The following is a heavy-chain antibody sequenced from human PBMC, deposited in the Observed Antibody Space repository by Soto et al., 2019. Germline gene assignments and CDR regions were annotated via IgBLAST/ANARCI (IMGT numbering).Heavy chain of an antibody. CDR3: ARDSSGYWGHFDY. Sequence: QVQLVQSGAEVKKPGSSVKVSCKASGGTFSSYTISWVRQAPGQGLEWMGRIIPILGIANYAQKFQGRVTITADKSTSTAYMELSSLRSEDTAVYYCARDSSGYWGHFDYWGQGTLVTVSS. D-gene: IGHD3-22*01. J-gene: IGHJ4*02. CDR1: GGTFSSYT. V-gene: IGHV1-69*08. CDR2: IIPILGIA.